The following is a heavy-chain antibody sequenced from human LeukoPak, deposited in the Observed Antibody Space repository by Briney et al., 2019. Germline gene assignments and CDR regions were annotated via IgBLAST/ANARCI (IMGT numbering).Heavy chain of an antibody. J-gene: IGHJ2*01. CDR2: IIPNFGTA. CDR1: GGTFSSYA. V-gene: IGHV1-69*05. D-gene: IGHD2-2*01. Sequence: SVKVSCKASGGTFSSYAISWVRQAPGQGLEWMGGIIPNFGTANYAQKFQGRVTITTDESTSTAYMELSSLRSEDTAVYYCARGYCSSTSCLGWYFDLWGRGTLVTVSS. CDR3: ARGYCSSTSCLGWYFDL.